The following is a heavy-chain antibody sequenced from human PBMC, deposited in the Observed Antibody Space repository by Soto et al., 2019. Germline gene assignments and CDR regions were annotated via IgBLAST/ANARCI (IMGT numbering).Heavy chain of an antibody. D-gene: IGHD3-22*01. CDR3: AKGNYYDSSGYYSPLYYFDY. J-gene: IGHJ4*02. CDR2: ISGSGGST. V-gene: IGHV3-23*01. CDR1: GFTFSSYA. Sequence: GESLRLSCAASGFTFSSYAMSWVRQAPGKGLEWVSAISGSGGSTYYADSVKGRFTISRDNSKNTLYLQMNSLRAEDTAVYYCAKGNYYDSSGYYSPLYYFDYWGQGTLVTVSS.